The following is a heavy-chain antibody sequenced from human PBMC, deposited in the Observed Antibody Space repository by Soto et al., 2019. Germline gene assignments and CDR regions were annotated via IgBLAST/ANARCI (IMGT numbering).Heavy chain of an antibody. Sequence: EVQLLESGGTLVQPGGSLRLSCEGSGFTFGDFAMSWVRQAPGKGLEYIATVSTTGNPYYTDSVKGRFTVSRDNSKRTAYLQMDSLRDEDTAVYFCAKELRGGRWYFDLWGRGTQVTVSS. D-gene: IGHD3-10*01. CDR3: AKELRGGRWYFDL. CDR2: VSTTGNP. J-gene: IGHJ2*01. CDR1: GFTFGDFA. V-gene: IGHV3-23*01.